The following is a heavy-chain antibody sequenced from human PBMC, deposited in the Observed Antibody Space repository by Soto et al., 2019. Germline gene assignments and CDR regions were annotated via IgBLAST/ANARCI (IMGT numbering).Heavy chain of an antibody. CDR3: VRDFGTSNYLFDY. Sequence: QVQLVESGGGVVQAGRSLRLSCAPYGFTFTSYGFHWVRQAPGKGLEWLALIWYDGSKTYYTDSVKGRFTISRDDSKNMLYLQMESLRVDDTAVYFCVRDFGTSNYLFDYWGQGTLVTVSS. D-gene: IGHD3-9*01. CDR2: IWYDGSKT. V-gene: IGHV3-33*01. CDR1: GFTFTSYG. J-gene: IGHJ4*02.